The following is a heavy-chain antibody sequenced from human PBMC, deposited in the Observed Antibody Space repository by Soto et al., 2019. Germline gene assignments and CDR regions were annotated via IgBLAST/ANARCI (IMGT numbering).Heavy chain of an antibody. J-gene: IGHJ4*02. D-gene: IGHD6-19*01. CDR1: GLTLDTYE. CDR3: ARGWVAGLHLDC. V-gene: IGHV3-48*03. Sequence: EVQLVQSGGGLEQPGGSLRLSCVASGLTLDTYEMNWVRQAPGKGLEWVSYISSSGGTTSYADSVKGRFTVSRDNAKNSLYLQMNSLRAEDTAVYYCARGWVAGLHLDCWGQGTLVTVSS. CDR2: ISSSGGTT.